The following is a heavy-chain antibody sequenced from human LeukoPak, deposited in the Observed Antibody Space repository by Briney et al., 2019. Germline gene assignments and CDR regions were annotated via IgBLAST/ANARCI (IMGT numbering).Heavy chain of an antibody. V-gene: IGHV3-74*01. Sequence: SGGSLRLSCAASGFTFSSYWMHWVRQAPGKGLVWVSRINSDGSSTSYADSVKGRFTISRDNAKNTLYLQMNSLRAEDTAVYYCARGVTIFGVVIKFYNWFDPWGQGTLVTVSS. J-gene: IGHJ5*02. D-gene: IGHD3-3*01. CDR2: INSDGSST. CDR1: GFTFSSYW. CDR3: ARGVTIFGVVIKFYNWFDP.